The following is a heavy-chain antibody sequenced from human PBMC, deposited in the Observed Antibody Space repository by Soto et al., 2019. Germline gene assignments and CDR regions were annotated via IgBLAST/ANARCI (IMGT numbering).Heavy chain of an antibody. CDR1: GFTFDGYA. J-gene: IGHJ4*02. V-gene: IGHV3-9*01. D-gene: IGHD5-18*01. CDR2: ISWNSGSI. CDR3: AKAVGSYGNFDY. Sequence: PGGSLRLSCAASGFTFDGYAMHWVRQAPGKGLEWVSRISWNSGSIGYADSVKGRFTISRDNAKNSLYLQMNSLRAEDTALYYCAKAVGSYGNFDYWGQGTLVTVSS.